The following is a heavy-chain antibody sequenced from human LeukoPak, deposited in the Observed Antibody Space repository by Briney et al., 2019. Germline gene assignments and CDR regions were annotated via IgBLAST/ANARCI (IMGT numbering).Heavy chain of an antibody. Sequence: GGSLRLSCTGSGFTFRTYAFSCVRQAPGKGLEWVSATGSNGVTYYADSVKGRFTISRDNSKNALYLQMNGLRADDTAVYYCGIRDTSDYYVFWGQGTLVTVSS. J-gene: IGHJ4*02. CDR3: GIRDTSDYYVF. D-gene: IGHD3-22*01. CDR2: TGSNGVT. V-gene: IGHV3-23*01. CDR1: GFTFRTYA.